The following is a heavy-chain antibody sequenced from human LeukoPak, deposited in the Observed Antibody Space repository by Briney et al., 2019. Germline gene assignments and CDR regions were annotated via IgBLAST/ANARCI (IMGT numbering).Heavy chain of an antibody. Sequence: ASVKVSCKASGYTFTSYGISWVRQAPGQGLEWMGWISAYNGNTNYAKKLQGRVTMTTDTSTSTAYMELRSLRSDDTAVYYCARDWAVNKCGYSYPYCERVAFDIWGQGTMVTVSS. V-gene: IGHV1-18*01. D-gene: IGHD5-18*01. CDR1: GYTFTSYG. CDR2: ISAYNGNT. CDR3: ARDWAVNKCGYSYPYCERVAFDI. J-gene: IGHJ3*02.